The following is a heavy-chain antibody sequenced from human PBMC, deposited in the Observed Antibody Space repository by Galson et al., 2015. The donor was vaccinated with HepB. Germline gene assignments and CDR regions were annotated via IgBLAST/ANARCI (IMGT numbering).Heavy chain of an antibody. D-gene: IGHD6-6*01. Sequence: CAISGDSVSSKSSGWNWIRQSPSRGLEWLGRTYYRSKWYNDYVVSVKSRITINPDTSKNQFSLQLNSVTPDDTAVYYCARDRGSSSYGFDVWGQGTTDTVSS. J-gene: IGHJ6*02. CDR3: ARDRGSSSYGFDV. V-gene: IGHV6-1*01. CDR2: TYYRSKWYN. CDR1: GDSVSSKSSG.